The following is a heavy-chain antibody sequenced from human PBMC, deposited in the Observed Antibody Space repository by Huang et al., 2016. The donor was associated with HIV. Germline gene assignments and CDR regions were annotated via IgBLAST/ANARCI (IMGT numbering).Heavy chain of an antibody. D-gene: IGHD2-2*03. Sequence: QLRESGPGLVTPSETLSLTCSASGTSMTSSTFYWGWFRQPPGRGLEWSGRVYFTVNTYYNPSLKSRVTISIDTANKQYSMRLTSVTAADTAVYFCAREVRSVDTDRPDGYYYRGLDVWGQGTTVIVSS. J-gene: IGHJ6*02. CDR2: VYFTVNT. V-gene: IGHV4-39*02. CDR3: AREVRSVDTDRPDGYYYRGLDV. CDR1: GTSMTSSTFY.